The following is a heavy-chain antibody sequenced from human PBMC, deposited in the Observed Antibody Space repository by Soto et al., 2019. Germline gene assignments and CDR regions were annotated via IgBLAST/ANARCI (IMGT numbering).Heavy chain of an antibody. J-gene: IGHJ4*02. CDR1: GGSISSGDYS. V-gene: IGHV4-30-2*01. D-gene: IGHD3-3*01. CDR2: IYPSGTT. CDR3: ARGITMRSDFDY. Sequence: QLQLQESGSGLVKPSQTLSLTCAVSGGSISSGDYSWSWIRQPPGKGLEWIGYIYPSGTTYYNPSLNSRVTISIDRSKKQFSLKLSSVTAADTAVYYCARGITMRSDFDYWGQGTLVTVSS.